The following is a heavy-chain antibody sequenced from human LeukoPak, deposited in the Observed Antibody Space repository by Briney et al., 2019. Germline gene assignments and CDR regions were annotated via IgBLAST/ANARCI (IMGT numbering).Heavy chain of an antibody. Sequence: GGSLRLSCVASGFIFSNYWMNWVRQAPGKGLEWVANIKQDGSEKYYVDSVKGRFTISRDNAKNSLYLQMNSLRAVDTAVYYYARGGSHWGQGTLVTVSS. V-gene: IGHV3-7*01. D-gene: IGHD3-16*01. CDR3: ARGGSH. CDR2: IKQDGSEK. J-gene: IGHJ4*02. CDR1: GFIFSNYW.